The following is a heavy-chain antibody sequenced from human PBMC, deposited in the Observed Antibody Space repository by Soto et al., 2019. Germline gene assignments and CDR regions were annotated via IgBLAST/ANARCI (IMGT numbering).Heavy chain of an antibody. V-gene: IGHV3-23*01. CDR1: GFTFSSYA. CDR3: ATPWGYSYGLGYYYYYGMDV. Sequence: GGSLRLSCAASGFTFSSYAMSWVRQAPGKGLEWVSAISGSGGSTYYADSVKGRFTISRDNSKNTLYLQMNSLRAEDTAVYYCATPWGYSYGLGYYYYYGMDVWGQGTTVTVSS. D-gene: IGHD5-18*01. CDR2: ISGSGGST. J-gene: IGHJ6*02.